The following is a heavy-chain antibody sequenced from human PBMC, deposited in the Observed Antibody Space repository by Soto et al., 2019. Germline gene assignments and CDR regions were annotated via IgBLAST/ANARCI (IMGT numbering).Heavy chain of an antibody. CDR3: ADPLDLDV. J-gene: IGHJ6*04. D-gene: IGHD3-16*02. Sequence: EVQLVESGGGLVQPGGSLRRSCAASGLTFSTSWMSWVRQAPGKGLEWVATIKPDRSEKYYVDSVKGRFTIARDNAKNSLYLQMNSLGVEDTAVFYCADPLDLDVWGKGATVTVSS. V-gene: IGHV3-7*01. CDR1: GLTFSTSW. CDR2: IKPDRSEK.